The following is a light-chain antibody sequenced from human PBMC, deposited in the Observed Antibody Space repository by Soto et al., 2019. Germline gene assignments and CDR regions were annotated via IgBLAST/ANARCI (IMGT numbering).Light chain of an antibody. V-gene: IGKV4-1*01. Sequence: DIVMTQSPDSLAVSLGERATISCKSSQTVLYGHNKRNYLAWYQQKSGQPPTLLLYWASTRGSGVPDRFTGSGSGTDFTLTITSLQAEDVSVYYCQQYFAYPRTFGQGTKVEIK. CDR2: WAS. J-gene: IGKJ1*01. CDR1: QTVLYGHNKRNY. CDR3: QQYFAYPRT.